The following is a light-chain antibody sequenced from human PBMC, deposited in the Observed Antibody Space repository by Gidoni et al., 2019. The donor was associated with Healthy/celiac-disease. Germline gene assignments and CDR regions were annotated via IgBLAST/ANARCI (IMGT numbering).Light chain of an antibody. CDR1: QSVSSN. CDR2: GAS. Sequence: EIVMTQSPATLSVSPGERATLSCRASQSVSSNLAWYQQQPGQAPRLLIYGASTRPTGIPARFSGSGSGTEFTLTISSLQSEDVAVYYCQQYNNWPPLTFGGGTKVEIK. J-gene: IGKJ4*01. V-gene: IGKV3-15*01. CDR3: QQYNNWPPLT.